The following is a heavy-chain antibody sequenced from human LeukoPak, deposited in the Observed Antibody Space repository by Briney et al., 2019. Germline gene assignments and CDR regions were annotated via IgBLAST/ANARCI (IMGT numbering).Heavy chain of an antibody. CDR3: TRDLPYSSSWESIDY. CDR1: GYTFTSYA. V-gene: IGHV1-3*03. D-gene: IGHD6-13*01. J-gene: IGHJ4*02. CDR2: INAGNGNT. Sequence: GASVKVSCKASGYTFTSYAMHWVRQAPGQRLEWMGWINAGNGNTKYSQECQGRVTITRDTSARTAYMELSSLRSEDMAVYYCTRDLPYSSSWESIDYWGQGTLVTVSS.